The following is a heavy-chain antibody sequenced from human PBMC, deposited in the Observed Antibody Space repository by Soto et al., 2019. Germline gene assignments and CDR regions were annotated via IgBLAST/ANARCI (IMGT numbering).Heavy chain of an antibody. CDR2: MNPNSGNT. Sequence: ASVKVSCKASVYTFTSYDINWVRQATGQGLEWMGWMNPNSGNTGYAQKFQGRVTMTRNTSISTAYMELSSLRSEDTAVYYCARTRKYSSSREFDYWGQGTLVTVSS. CDR3: ARTRKYSSSREFDY. CDR1: VYTFTSYD. V-gene: IGHV1-8*01. J-gene: IGHJ4*02. D-gene: IGHD6-13*01.